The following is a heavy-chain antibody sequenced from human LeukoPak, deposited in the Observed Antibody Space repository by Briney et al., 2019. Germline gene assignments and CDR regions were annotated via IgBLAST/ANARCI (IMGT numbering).Heavy chain of an antibody. CDR2: ISSSSSYI. CDR1: GFIFSSYS. D-gene: IGHD2-15*01. J-gene: IGHJ6*02. Sequence: GGSLRLSCAASGFIFSSYSMNWVRQAPGKGLEWVSSISSSSSYIYYADSVKGRFTISRDNAKNSLYLQMNSLRAEDTAVYYCARSSHENIVVVVAATRYGMDVWGQGTTVTVSS. CDR3: ARSSHENIVVVVAATRYGMDV. V-gene: IGHV3-21*01.